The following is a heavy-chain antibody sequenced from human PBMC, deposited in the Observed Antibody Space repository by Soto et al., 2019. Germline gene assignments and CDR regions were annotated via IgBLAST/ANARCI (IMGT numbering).Heavy chain of an antibody. CDR3: ATTWIQLWSFDY. D-gene: IGHD5-18*01. V-gene: IGHV3-30-3*01. J-gene: IGHJ4*02. CDR2: ISYDGSNK. Sequence: GGSLRLSCAASGFTFSSYAMHWVRQAPGKGLEWVAVISYDGSNKYYADSVKGRFTISRDNSKNTLYLQMNSLRAEDTAVYYCATTWIQLWSFDYWGQGTLVTVSS. CDR1: GFTFSSYA.